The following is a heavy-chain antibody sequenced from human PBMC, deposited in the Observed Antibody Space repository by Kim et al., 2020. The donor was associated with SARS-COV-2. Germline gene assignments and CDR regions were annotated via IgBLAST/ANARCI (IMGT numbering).Heavy chain of an antibody. Sequence: SETLSLTCTVSGGSISSSSYYWGWIRQPPGKGLEWIGSIYYSGSTYYNPSLKSRVTISVDTSKNQFSLKLSSVTAADTAVYYCAAQHYDILTGYFHYYYYGMDVWGQGTTVTVSS. D-gene: IGHD3-9*01. J-gene: IGHJ6*02. CDR3: AAQHYDILTGYFHYYYYGMDV. V-gene: IGHV4-39*01. CDR2: IYYSGST. CDR1: GGSISSSSYY.